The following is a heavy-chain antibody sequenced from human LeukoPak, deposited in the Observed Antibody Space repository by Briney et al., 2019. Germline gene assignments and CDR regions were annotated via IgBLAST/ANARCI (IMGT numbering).Heavy chain of an antibody. CDR2: ISSSSSYI. J-gene: IGHJ4*02. V-gene: IGHV3-21*04. Sequence: PSETLSLTCAVYGGSFSGYYWSWIRQPPGKGLEWVSSISSSSSYIYYADSVKGRFTISRDNAKNSLYLQMNSLRAEDTAVYYCAKDRQQLLYYFDSWGQGTLVPVSS. D-gene: IGHD6-13*01. CDR3: AKDRQQLLYYFDS. CDR1: GGSFSGYY.